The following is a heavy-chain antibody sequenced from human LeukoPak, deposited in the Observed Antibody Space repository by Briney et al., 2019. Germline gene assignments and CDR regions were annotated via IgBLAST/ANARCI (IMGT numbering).Heavy chain of an antibody. CDR1: GFTFSTYW. Sequence: GGSLRLSCAASGFTFSTYWMHWVRQAPGEGLVWLSRIKSDGSDTGYGGFVMGRFTISRDNSKNMLYLQMNSLGDEDWAVYFCARDHDAVGTTIDHWGQGTLVSVSS. D-gene: IGHD1-14*01. CDR3: ARDHDAVGTTIDH. J-gene: IGHJ4*02. V-gene: IGHV3-74*01. CDR2: IKSDGSDT.